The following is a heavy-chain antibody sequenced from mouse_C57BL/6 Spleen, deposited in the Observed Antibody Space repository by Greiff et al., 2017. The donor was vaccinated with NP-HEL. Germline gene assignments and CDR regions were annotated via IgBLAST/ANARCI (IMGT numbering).Heavy chain of an antibody. CDR2: INSDGGST. Sequence: EVKLVESGAGLVQPGESLKLSCESTEYEFPTYDMPWVRQTPGKRLELVGAINSDGGSTYYPDTMKRRSIITRDNTKKTLYLQMSSLRSEDTALYYCAKGARTGGWYFEVWGTGTTVTVSS. CDR1: EYEFPTYD. CDR3: AKGARTGGWYFEV. V-gene: IGHV5-2*01. J-gene: IGHJ1*03. D-gene: IGHD3-1*01.